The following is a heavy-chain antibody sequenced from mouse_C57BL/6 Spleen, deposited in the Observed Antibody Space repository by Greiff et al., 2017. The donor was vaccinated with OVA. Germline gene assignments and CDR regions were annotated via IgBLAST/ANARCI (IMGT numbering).Heavy chain of an antibody. J-gene: IGHJ4*01. CDR3: ARGYDGYYDAMDY. D-gene: IGHD2-3*01. CDR2: IYPGDGDS. Sequence: VQLKESGPELVKPGASVKISCKASGYAFSSSWMNWVKQRPGKGLEWIGRIYPGDGDSNYNGKFKGKATLTADKSSSTADMQLSSLTYEESAVYFCARGYDGYYDAMDYWGQGTSVTVSS. CDR1: GYAFSSSW. V-gene: IGHV1-82*01.